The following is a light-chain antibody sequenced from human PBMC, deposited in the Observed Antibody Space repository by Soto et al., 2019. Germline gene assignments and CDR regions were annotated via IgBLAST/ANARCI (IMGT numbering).Light chain of an antibody. V-gene: IGKV1-39*01. CDR2: GAS. CDR1: QSISRY. CDR3: QESHTTGT. J-gene: IGKJ2*01. Sequence: DIQMTQSPSSLSASVGDRVTITCRASQSISRYLSWYQQKSGKAPNLLIYGASSLQSGVPSRFSGSGSGTDFTLTISSLQPEDFATYFXQESHTTGTFGQGTKLEI.